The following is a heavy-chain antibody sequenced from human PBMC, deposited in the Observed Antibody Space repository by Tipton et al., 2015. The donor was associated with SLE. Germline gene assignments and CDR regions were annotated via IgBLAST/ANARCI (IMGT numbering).Heavy chain of an antibody. CDR3: AREGPARNNRFDP. J-gene: IGHJ5*02. D-gene: IGHD2-2*01. V-gene: IGHV4-59*12. Sequence: TLSLTCTVSGGSISSYYWSWIRQPPGKGLEWIGYIHNSGITNFNPSLRSRVTISLDTSENHFSLNLSSVTAADTAVYYCAREGPARNNRFDPWGQGTLVTVSS. CDR2: IHNSGIT. CDR1: GGSISSYY.